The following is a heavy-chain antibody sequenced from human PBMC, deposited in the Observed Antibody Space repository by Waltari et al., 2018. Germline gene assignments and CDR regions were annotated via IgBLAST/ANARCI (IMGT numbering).Heavy chain of an antibody. CDR1: GGSISSYY. CDR2: VSASGTT. J-gene: IGHJ4*02. Sequence: QVQLQESGPGLVKPSETLSLTCTVSGGSISSYYWSWIRQPAGKGLEYIGRVSASGTTFLNPSLKSRVTMSVDTSKNQVSLKVTSVSAADTAVYYCATTGGGETDCWGQGTPVTVSS. CDR3: ATTGGGETDC. V-gene: IGHV4-4*07. D-gene: IGHD3-16*01.